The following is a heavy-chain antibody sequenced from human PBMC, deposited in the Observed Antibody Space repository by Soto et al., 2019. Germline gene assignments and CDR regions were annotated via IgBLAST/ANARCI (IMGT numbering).Heavy chain of an antibody. CDR1: GFTFSSYS. V-gene: IGHV3-23*01. D-gene: IGHD2-21*01. CDR2: ISGRDDST. CDR3: EKRALAYGGEFDN. Sequence: EVQLSESGGGLVQPGWSLRLSCAASGFTFSSYSMGWVRQAPGKGLEWVSAISGRDDSTNYADSVRGRFTISRDNSKNTLYLQMSSLGAEDTAIYYCEKRALAYGGEFDNWGQGTLVTVSS. J-gene: IGHJ4*02.